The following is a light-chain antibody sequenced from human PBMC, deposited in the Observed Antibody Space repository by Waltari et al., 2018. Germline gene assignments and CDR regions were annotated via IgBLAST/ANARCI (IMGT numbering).Light chain of an antibody. J-gene: IGKJ1*01. CDR3: QQYNNWPRT. Sequence: EIVMTQSPATLSVSLGERATLSCRASQSVTSQLAWYQQRPGQAPRLLIYGASTRATGIPARFSGSGSRTEFTLTISSLQSEDFAVYYCQQYNNWPRTFGQGTKVEIK. V-gene: IGKV3-15*01. CDR1: QSVTSQ. CDR2: GAS.